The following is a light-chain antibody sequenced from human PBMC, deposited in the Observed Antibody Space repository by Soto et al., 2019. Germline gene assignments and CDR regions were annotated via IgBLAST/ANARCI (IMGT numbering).Light chain of an antibody. CDR3: CSYAGGTTWV. CDR2: EGT. CDR1: SNDFGSRNF. Sequence: QSALTQPASMSGSPGQSFTISCTGSSNDFGSRNFVSWYQQRPNKAPKLMIFEGTKRPSGVSDRFSASKSGYTASLTISGLRAEDEANYYCCSYAGGTTWVFGGGTKLTVL. J-gene: IGLJ3*02. V-gene: IGLV2-23*01.